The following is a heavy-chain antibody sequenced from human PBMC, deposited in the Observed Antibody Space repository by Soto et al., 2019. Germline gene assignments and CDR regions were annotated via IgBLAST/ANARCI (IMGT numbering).Heavy chain of an antibody. CDR2: ISGSGGST. V-gene: IGHV3-23*01. D-gene: IGHD2-2*01. Sequence: GGSLRLSCAASGFTFSSYAMSWVRQAPGKGLEWVSAISGSGGSTYYADSVKGRFTISRDNSKNTLYLQMNSLRAEDTAVYYCAKDIVVVPAAIAYYYYGMDVWGQGTTVTAS. CDR1: GFTFSSYA. J-gene: IGHJ6*02. CDR3: AKDIVVVPAAIAYYYYGMDV.